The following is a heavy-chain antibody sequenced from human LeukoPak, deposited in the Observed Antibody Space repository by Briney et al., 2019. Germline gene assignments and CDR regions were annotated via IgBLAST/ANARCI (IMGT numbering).Heavy chain of an antibody. D-gene: IGHD3-22*01. CDR3: SRGYYDSSGYYPQPGDY. CDR1: GFTFSNYA. Sequence: GGSLRLSCAASGFTFSNYAIHWVRQAPGKGLEWVAVISYDGSNKYYADSVKGRFTISRDNSKNTLYLQMNSLRAEDTAVYYCSRGYYDSSGYYPQPGDYWGQGTLATVSS. V-gene: IGHV3-30-3*01. J-gene: IGHJ4*02. CDR2: ISYDGSNK.